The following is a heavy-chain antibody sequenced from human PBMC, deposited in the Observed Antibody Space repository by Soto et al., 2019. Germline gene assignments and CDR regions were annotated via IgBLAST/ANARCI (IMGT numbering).Heavy chain of an antibody. CDR2: IHYSGST. J-gene: IGHJ4*02. D-gene: IGHD6-13*01. CDR1: GGSISSYY. CDR3: ASRSSCYSYFCC. Sequence: LSLTCTVSGGSISSYYWSWIRQPPGKGLEWIGYIHYSGSTNYNTSLKSRVTISVDKSKNQVTMQLSSVTAADTAVDCCASRSSCYSYFCCWGQGTLVAVSS. V-gene: IGHV4-59*01.